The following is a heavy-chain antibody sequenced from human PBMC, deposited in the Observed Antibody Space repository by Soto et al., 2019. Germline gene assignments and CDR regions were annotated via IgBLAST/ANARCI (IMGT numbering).Heavy chain of an antibody. D-gene: IGHD3-16*01. CDR1: GFSLNTTAVG. V-gene: IGHV2-5*02. CDR3: AHSVGDASDWGRYKEPFDM. Sequence: QITLKESGPTLVKPTQTLTLTCTFSGFSLNTTAVGVAWIRQPPGKALEWLALIYWDGEKRYSPSLKSSLTISKETPKNQLTLNMTNIDPVDTVTYYYAHSVGDASDWGRYKEPFDMWGRVTMGTVSS. CDR2: IYWDGEK. J-gene: IGHJ3*02.